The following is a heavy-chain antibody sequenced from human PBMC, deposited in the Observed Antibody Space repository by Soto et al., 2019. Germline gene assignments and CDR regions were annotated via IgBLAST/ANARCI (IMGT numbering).Heavy chain of an antibody. J-gene: IGHJ5*02. CDR2: MNPNSGNT. D-gene: IGHD2-15*01. V-gene: IGHV1-8*01. CDR3: ARGGDHIVVVVAATQDWFDP. CDR1: GYTFTSYD. Sequence: RXSVKASSKASGYTFTSYDIPWVREATGQGLEWMGWMNPNSGNTGYAQKFQGRVTMTRNTSISTAYMELSSLRSEDTAVYYCARGGDHIVVVVAATQDWFDPWGQGTLVTVSS.